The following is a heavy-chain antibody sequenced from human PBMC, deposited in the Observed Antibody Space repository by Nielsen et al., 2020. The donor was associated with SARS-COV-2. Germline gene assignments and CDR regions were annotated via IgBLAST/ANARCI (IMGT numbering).Heavy chain of an antibody. V-gene: IGHV3-23*01. Sequence: WIRQPPGKGLEWVSAISASGSRTYYSDSVKGRFTISRDFSKSTLYLQLNSLRAEDTAIYYCAKDRSDSSSFGDYWGQGTLVTVSS. J-gene: IGHJ4*02. CDR2: ISASGSRT. D-gene: IGHD6-13*01. CDR3: AKDRSDSSSFGDY.